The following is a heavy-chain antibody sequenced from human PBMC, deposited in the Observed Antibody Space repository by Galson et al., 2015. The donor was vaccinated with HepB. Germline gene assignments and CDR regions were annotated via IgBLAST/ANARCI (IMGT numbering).Heavy chain of an antibody. CDR1: GFTFSSYW. V-gene: IGHV3-7*01. D-gene: IGHD3-3*02. CDR3: EGDSITHSYYYYCYMDG. Sequence: SLRLSCAASGFTFSSYWMSWVRQAPGKGLEWVANVKQDGSEKCYVDSVKGRFTISRDSSRNTRHRQMNSLRTEDTAVYYCEGDSITHSYYYYCYMDGWGKGATVTVSS. J-gene: IGHJ6*03. CDR2: VKQDGSEK.